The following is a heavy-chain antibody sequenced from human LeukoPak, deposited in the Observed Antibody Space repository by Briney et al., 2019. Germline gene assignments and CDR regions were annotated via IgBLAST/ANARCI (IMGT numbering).Heavy chain of an antibody. D-gene: IGHD5-18*01. Sequence: GGSLRLSCAASGXTLSSYWVHWVRQAPGKGLEWVSVIYSGDRTYYADSVKGRFTISRDTSKNTVYLQMNSLRPEETAVYYCARDGEYSYGYGFDYWGQGTLVTVSS. CDR3: ARDGEYSYGYGFDY. CDR1: GXTLSSYW. V-gene: IGHV3-66*01. J-gene: IGHJ4*02. CDR2: IYSGDRT.